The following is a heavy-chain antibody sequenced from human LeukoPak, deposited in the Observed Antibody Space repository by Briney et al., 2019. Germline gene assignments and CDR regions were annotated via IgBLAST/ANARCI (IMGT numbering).Heavy chain of an antibody. D-gene: IGHD6-13*01. CDR3: TRDSSSWYEDWFDP. CDR2: IRSKANSYAT. Sequence: GGSLRLSCAASGFTFSGSAMHRVRQASGKGLEWVGRIRSKANSYATAYAASVKGRFTISRDDSKNTAYLQMNSLKTEDTAVYYCTRDSSSWYEDWFDPWGQGTLVTVSS. V-gene: IGHV3-73*01. CDR1: GFTFSGSA. J-gene: IGHJ5*02.